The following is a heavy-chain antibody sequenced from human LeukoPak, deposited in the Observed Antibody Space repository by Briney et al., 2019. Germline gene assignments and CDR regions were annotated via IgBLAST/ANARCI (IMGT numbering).Heavy chain of an antibody. CDR3: ARDNYVGNLDY. CDR2: VLYDGSNK. J-gene: IGHJ4*02. CDR1: GFTFSRYT. V-gene: IGHV3-30*04. Sequence: GRSLRLSCAASGFTFSRYTMHWVRQTRSKGLEWVGIVLYDGSNKYYPDSVKGRFTISRDNSKNTVSLQMNSLRAEDTAVYYCARDNYVGNLDYWGQGTLVTVFS. D-gene: IGHD4-23*01.